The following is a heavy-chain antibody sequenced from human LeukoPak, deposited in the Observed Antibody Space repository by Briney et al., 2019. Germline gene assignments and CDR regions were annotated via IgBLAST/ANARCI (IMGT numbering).Heavy chain of an antibody. J-gene: IGHJ4*02. D-gene: IGHD1-26*01. V-gene: IGHV3-30*02. CDR1: GFTFSSYG. CDR2: IRYDGNNK. CDR3: AKDLGYMGATNELDY. Sequence: PGGSLRLSCAASGFTFSSYGMHWVRQAPGKGLEWVAFIRYDGNNKYYADSVKGRFTISRDNSKNTLYLQMNSLRAEDTAVYYCAKDLGYMGATNELDYWGQGTLVTVSS.